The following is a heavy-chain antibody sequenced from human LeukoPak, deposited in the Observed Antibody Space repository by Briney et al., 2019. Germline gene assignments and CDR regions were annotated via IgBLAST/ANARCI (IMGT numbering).Heavy chain of an antibody. CDR1: GFTVSSNY. CDR3: ARGLWFGF. CDR2: IYSGGST. Sequence: PGGSLTLSCAASGFTVSSNYMSWVRQAPGKGLEWVSVIYSGGSTYYADSVKGRFTISRDNSKNILYLQMNSLRAEDTAVYYCARGLWFGFWGQGTLVTVSS. V-gene: IGHV3-53*01. D-gene: IGHD3-10*01. J-gene: IGHJ4*02.